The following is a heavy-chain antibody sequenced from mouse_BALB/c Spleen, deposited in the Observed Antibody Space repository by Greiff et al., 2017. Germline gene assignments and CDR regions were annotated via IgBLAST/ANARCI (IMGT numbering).Heavy chain of an antibody. D-gene: IGHD1-1*01. CDR2: IWGGGST. Sequence: VQGVESGPGLVAPSQSLSITCTVSGFSLSRYSVHWVRQPPGKGLEWLGMIWGGGSTDYNSALKSRLSISKDNSKSQVFLKMNSLQTDDTAMYYCASENYYGSMFDYWGQGTTLTVSS. CDR3: ASENYYGSMFDY. CDR1: GFSLSRYS. J-gene: IGHJ2*01. V-gene: IGHV2-6-4*01.